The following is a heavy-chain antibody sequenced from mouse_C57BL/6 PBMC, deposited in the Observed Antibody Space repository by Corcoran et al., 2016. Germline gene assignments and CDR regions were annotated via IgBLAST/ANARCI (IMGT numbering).Heavy chain of an antibody. J-gene: IGHJ4*01. V-gene: IGHV1-26*01. CDR3: ARRGFITTVLATDYYAMDY. Sequence: EVQLQQSGPELVKPGASVKISCKASGYTFTDYYMNWVKQSHGKSLEWIGDINPNNGGTSYNQKFKGKATLTVDKSSSTAYMELRSLTSEDSAVYYCARRGFITTVLATDYYAMDYWGQGTSVTVSS. CDR2: INPNNGGT. CDR1: GYTFTDYY. D-gene: IGHD1-1*01.